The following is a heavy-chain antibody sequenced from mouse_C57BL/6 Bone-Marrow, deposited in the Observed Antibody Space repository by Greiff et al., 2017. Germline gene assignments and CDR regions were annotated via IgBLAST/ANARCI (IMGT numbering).Heavy chain of an antibody. CDR3: ARCDGDY. CDR2: IDPSDSYT. V-gene: IGHV1-50*01. D-gene: IGHD2-3*01. CDR1: GYTFTSYW. J-gene: IGHJ2*01. Sequence: QVQLQQPGAELVKPGASVKLSCKASGYTFTSYWMQWVKQRPGQGLEWIGEIDPSDSYTNYNQKFKGKATLTVDTSSSTAYMQLSSLTTEDSAIYYCARCDGDYWGQGTTLTVSS.